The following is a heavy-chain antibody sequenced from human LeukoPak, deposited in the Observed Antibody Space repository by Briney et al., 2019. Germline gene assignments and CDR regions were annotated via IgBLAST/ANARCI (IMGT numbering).Heavy chain of an antibody. J-gene: IGHJ5*02. Sequence: GGSLRLSCAASGFTFSSYGMHWVRQAPGKGLEWVAFIRYDGSNKYYADSVKGRITISRDNSRNTLYLQMSSLRVEDTAVYYCVREGGSDWYSGWVDPWGQGTLVTVSS. CDR2: IRYDGSNK. CDR1: GFTFSSYG. V-gene: IGHV3-30*02. CDR3: VREGGSDWYSGWVDP. D-gene: IGHD6-19*01.